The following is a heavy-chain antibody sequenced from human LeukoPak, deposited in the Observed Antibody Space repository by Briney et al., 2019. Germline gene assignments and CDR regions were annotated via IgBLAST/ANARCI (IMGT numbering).Heavy chain of an antibody. V-gene: IGHV4-59*08. D-gene: IGHD6-13*01. J-gene: IGHJ5*02. Sequence: SETLSLTCTVSGGSISSYYWSWIRQPPGKGLEWIGYIYYSGSTNYNPSLKSRVTISVDTSKNQFSLKLTSVTAADTAVYYCARIYSSSWFLNWFDPWGQGTLVTVSS. CDR1: GGSISSYY. CDR3: ARIYSSSWFLNWFDP. CDR2: IYYSGST.